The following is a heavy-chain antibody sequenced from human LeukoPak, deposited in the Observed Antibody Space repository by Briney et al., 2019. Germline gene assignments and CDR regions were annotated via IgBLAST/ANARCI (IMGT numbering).Heavy chain of an antibody. CDR2: ISAYNGNT. D-gene: IGHD6-13*01. J-gene: IGHJ4*02. CDR1: GYTFTSYG. CDR3: ARRRIAAAGMGFDY. V-gene: IGHV1-18*01. Sequence: AASVKVSCKASGYTFTSYGISWVRQAPGQGLEWMGWISAYNGNTNYAQKLQGRVTMTTDTSTSTAYMELRSLRSDDTAVYYCARRRIAAAGMGFDYWGQGTLVTVSS.